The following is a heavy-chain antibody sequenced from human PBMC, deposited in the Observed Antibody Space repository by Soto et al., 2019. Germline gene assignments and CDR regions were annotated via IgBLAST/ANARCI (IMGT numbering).Heavy chain of an antibody. V-gene: IGHV5-10-1*01. J-gene: IGHJ4*02. CDR2: IDPSDSQT. CDR3: ARQIYDSDTGPNFQYYFDS. CDR1: GYSFAGYW. D-gene: IGHD3-22*01. Sequence: PGESLKISCKGSGYSFAGYWITWVRQKPGKGLECMGRIDPSDSQTYYSPSFRGHVTISVTKSITTVFLQWSSLRASDTAMYYCARQIYDSDTGPNFQYYFDSWSQGTPVTVSS.